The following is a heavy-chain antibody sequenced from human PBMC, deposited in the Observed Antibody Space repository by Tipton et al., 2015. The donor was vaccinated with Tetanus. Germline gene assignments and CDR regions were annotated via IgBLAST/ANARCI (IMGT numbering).Heavy chain of an antibody. J-gene: IGHJ5*02. CDR1: GGSISDKKYY. Sequence: TLSLTCSVSGGSISDKKYYWGWIRQPPGEGLAWIASIYFQGDTYYSPSLKSRVTIAVDTSQNLFSLRLTSVTAADTAVYYCARHLYGYWFDPWGQGALVTVSS. V-gene: IGHV4-39*02. CDR3: ARHLYGYWFDP. D-gene: IGHD3-10*01. CDR2: IYFQGDT.